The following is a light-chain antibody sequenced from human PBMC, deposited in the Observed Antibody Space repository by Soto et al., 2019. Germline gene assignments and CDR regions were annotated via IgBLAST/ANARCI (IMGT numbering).Light chain of an antibody. J-gene: IGKJ1*01. CDR3: QQYGSSGT. Sequence: EIFLTRSPGTLSLSPGERATLSCRASQSVSNNYLAWYQQKPGQSPRLLIYGASNRATGIPDRFSGSGSGTDFTLTISRLEPEDFAVYYCQQYGSSGTFGQGTKVDIK. CDR1: QSVSNNY. V-gene: IGKV3-20*01. CDR2: GAS.